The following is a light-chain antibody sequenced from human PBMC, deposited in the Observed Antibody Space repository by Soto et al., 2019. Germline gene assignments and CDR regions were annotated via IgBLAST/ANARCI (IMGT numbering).Light chain of an antibody. CDR1: SSNIGSHT. Sequence: QSVLTQPPSASGTPGQRITISCSGSSSNIGSHTVNWHQQVPGTAPKLLIYSNNERPSGVPDRFSGSKSGTSASLAINGLQAEDEAHYYCQSYDNSLSGSWVFGGGNKLTVL. CDR2: SNN. V-gene: IGLV1-44*01. J-gene: IGLJ3*02. CDR3: QSYDNSLSGSWV.